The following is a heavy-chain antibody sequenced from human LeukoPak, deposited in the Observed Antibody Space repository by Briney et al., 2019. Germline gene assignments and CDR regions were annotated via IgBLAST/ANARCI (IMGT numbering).Heavy chain of an antibody. D-gene: IGHD2-8*01. Sequence: GRSLRLSCTASGFIFSTYAIHWVRQAPGKGLEWVAVISFDGSNKYYADSVKGRFTISRDNSKDTLFLQMDSLRAEDTAVFYCVRGDRHCTINNCYFSFDYWGQGTLVTVSP. CDR3: VRGDRHCTINNCYFSFDY. CDR1: GFIFSTYA. CDR2: ISFDGSNK. J-gene: IGHJ4*02. V-gene: IGHV3-30*04.